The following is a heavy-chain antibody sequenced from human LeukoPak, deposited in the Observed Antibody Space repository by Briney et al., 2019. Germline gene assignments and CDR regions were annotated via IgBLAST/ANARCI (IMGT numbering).Heavy chain of an antibody. CDR1: GGSISSYY. V-gene: IGHV4-59*08. Sequence: PSETLSLTCTVSGGSISSYYWSWIRQPPGKGLEWIGYIYYSGSTNYNPSLKSRVTISVDTSKNQFSLKLSSVTAADTAVYYCARHWGYSRHDSSGYYWFDPWGQGTLVTVSS. D-gene: IGHD3-22*01. CDR2: IYYSGST. CDR3: ARHWGYSRHDSSGYYWFDP. J-gene: IGHJ5*02.